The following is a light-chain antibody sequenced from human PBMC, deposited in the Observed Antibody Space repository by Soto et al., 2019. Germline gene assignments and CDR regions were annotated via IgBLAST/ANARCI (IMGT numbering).Light chain of an antibody. CDR2: EGS. Sequence: QSVLTQPASVSGSPGQSITISCTGTSSDVGSYNLVSWYQQHPGKAPKLMIYEGSKRPSGVSNRFSGSKSGNTASLTISGLQAEDAADYYCCSYAGSSPYVFGTGTKLTVL. CDR3: CSYAGSSPYV. J-gene: IGLJ1*01. V-gene: IGLV2-23*01. CDR1: SSDVGSYNL.